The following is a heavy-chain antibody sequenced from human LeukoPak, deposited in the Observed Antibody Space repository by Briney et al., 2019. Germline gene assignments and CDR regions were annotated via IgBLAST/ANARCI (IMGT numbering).Heavy chain of an antibody. CDR3: ARERGSYRPFDY. V-gene: IGHV3-30-3*01. Sequence: GGSLRLSCAASGFTFSSYAMHWVRQAPGKGLEGVAVISYDGSNKYYADSVKGRFTISRDNYKNTLYLQMNSLRAEDTAVYYFARERGSYRPFDYWGQGTLVTVSS. D-gene: IGHD1-26*01. CDR2: ISYDGSNK. CDR1: GFTFSSYA. J-gene: IGHJ4*02.